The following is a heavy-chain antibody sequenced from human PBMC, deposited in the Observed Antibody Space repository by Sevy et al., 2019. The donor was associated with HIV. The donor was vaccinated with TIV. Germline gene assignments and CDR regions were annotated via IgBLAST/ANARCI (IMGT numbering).Heavy chain of an antibody. Sequence: GGSLRLSCAATGFAFSSYAHHWVRQAPGKGLEWVAVISFHGRDTFYADSVKGRFTISRDNSKNTLYLQMTSLRPDDTAVYYCARDGGSDGAGAFDIWGQGTMVTVSS. J-gene: IGHJ3*02. D-gene: IGHD3-10*01. CDR2: ISFHGRDT. CDR3: ARDGGSDGAGAFDI. CDR1: GFAFSSYA. V-gene: IGHV3-30*04.